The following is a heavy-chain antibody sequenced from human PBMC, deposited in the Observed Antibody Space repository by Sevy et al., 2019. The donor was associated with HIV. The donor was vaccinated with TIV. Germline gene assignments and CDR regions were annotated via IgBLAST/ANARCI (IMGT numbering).Heavy chain of an antibody. CDR3: ARGGDFNDRSAKGDFDY. CDR2: IWNDGSNK. D-gene: IGHD3-22*01. J-gene: IGHJ4*02. V-gene: IGHV3-33*01. Sequence: GGSLRRSCAASGFTFSNYGMHWVRQAPGKGLEWVAVIWNDGSNKYYADSVKGRFTISRDNSKNTLYLQMNSLRVVDTAVYFCARGGDFNDRSAKGDFDYWGQGTLVTVSS. CDR1: GFTFSNYG.